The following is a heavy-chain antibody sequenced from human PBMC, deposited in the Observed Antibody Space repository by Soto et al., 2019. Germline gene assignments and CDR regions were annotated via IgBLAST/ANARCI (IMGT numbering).Heavy chain of an antibody. CDR1: DDSITSGAYY. CDR2: IQYRGST. D-gene: IGHD3-10*01. CDR3: AGMFSFGDLVFDD. J-gene: IGHJ4*02. V-gene: IGHV4-39*01. Sequence: SETLSLTCTVSDDSITSGAYYWGLIRQPPGKGLQWIGSIQYRGSTYSNPSLKSRVTMSLDTSKNQFSLRLTSVTAADTAVYFCAGMFSFGDLVFDDWGQGTLITVSS.